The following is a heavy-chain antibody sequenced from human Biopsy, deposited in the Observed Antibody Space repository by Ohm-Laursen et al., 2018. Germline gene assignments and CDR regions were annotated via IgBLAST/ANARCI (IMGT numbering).Heavy chain of an antibody. Sequence: ASVKVSCNASGYTFSDYILNWVRQAPGQGLEWMGWVNPNSGATNSAENFRDRVTLTRDTSISAVYIELRRLKSDDAAVYYCARDRMTDVFGGPTRTDVFDSWGQGTPVTVSS. V-gene: IGHV1-2*02. CDR3: ARDRMTDVFGGPTRTDVFDS. CDR1: GYTFSDYI. D-gene: IGHD3-10*01. CDR2: VNPNSGAT. J-gene: IGHJ4*02.